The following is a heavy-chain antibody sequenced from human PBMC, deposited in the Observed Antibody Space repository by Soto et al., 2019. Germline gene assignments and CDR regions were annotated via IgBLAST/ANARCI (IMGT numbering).Heavy chain of an antibody. CDR3: ANLYYYDSSGSFGY. CDR1: GFTFSSYG. J-gene: IGHJ4*02. D-gene: IGHD3-22*01. Sequence: GGSLRLSCAASGFTFSSYGMHWVRQAPGKGLEWVAVISYDGSNKYYADSVKGRFTISRDNSKNTLYLQMNSLRAEDTAVYYCANLYYYDSSGSFGYWGQGTLVTVSS. V-gene: IGHV3-30*18. CDR2: ISYDGSNK.